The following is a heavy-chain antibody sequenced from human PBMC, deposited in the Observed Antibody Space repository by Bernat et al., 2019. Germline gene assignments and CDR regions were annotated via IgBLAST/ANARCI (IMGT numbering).Heavy chain of an antibody. CDR1: GFTFSTYA. V-gene: IGHV3-23*01. D-gene: IGHD1-14*01. Sequence: EVQLLESGGGLVQPGGSLRLSCTASGFTFSTYAMSWVRQAPGKGLEWVSGISGSGDSTLYADSVKGRFTISRDNSKNTLYLQMNSLRAEDTAVYYCAKDRTHGDPDYFDYWGQGTLVTVSS. CDR2: ISGSGDST. J-gene: IGHJ4*02. CDR3: AKDRTHGDPDYFDY.